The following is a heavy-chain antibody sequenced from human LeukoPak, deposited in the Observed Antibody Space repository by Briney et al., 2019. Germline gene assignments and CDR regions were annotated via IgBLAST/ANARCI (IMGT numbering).Heavy chain of an antibody. D-gene: IGHD1-1*01. J-gene: IGHJ3*02. CDR1: GYTFTSYD. CDR2: VNPNSGNT. Sequence: ASVKVSCKASGYTFTSYDINWVRQATGQGLEWMGWVNPNSGNTGYAQKFQGRVTMTRNTSISTAYMELSSLRSEDTAVYYCAGEFKLDDAFDIWGQGTMVTVSS. V-gene: IGHV1-8*01. CDR3: AGEFKLDDAFDI.